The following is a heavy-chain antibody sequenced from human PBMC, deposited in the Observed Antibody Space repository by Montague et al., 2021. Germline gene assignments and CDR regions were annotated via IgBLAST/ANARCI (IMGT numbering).Heavy chain of an antibody. CDR2: IGGSGDDT. D-gene: IGHD3-10*01. Sequence: SLRLSWAVSTSTFRTYVMSWVRQAPGTGLEWLSSIGGSGDDTHYADSVKGRLTISRDISRKTLYLQMDSLTAEDTAVYFCATRGTIVRGVISPQYFDYWGQGTQVTVSS. CDR3: ATRGTIVRGVISPQYFDY. V-gene: IGHV3-23*01. CDR1: TSTFRTYV. J-gene: IGHJ4*02.